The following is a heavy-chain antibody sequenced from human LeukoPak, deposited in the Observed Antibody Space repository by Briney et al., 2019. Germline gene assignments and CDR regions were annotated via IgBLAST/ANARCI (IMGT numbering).Heavy chain of an antibody. J-gene: IGHJ5*02. CDR3: AKVSSSWYRYNWFDP. Sequence: GGSLRLSCAASGFTFSSYAMSWVRQAPGKGLEWVSAISGSGGSTYYADSVKGRFTISRDNSKNTLYLQMNSLRAEDTAVYYCAKVSSSWYRYNWFDPWGQGTLVTVSS. CDR1: GFTFSSYA. CDR2: ISGSGGST. V-gene: IGHV3-23*01. D-gene: IGHD6-13*01.